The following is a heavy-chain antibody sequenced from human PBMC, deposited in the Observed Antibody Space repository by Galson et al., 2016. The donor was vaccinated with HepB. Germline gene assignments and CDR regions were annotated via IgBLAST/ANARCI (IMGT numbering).Heavy chain of an antibody. D-gene: IGHD3-3*01. V-gene: IGHV4-34*01. CDR1: GVSLSDYY. J-gene: IGHJ6*02. CDR3: VSLRGFADYHYYGMDV. Sequence: SETLSLTCAVNGVSLSDYYWSWIRQSPGRGLEWIGEISPTGSTNYNPSLKSRVTISVDTSMNHFSLTLRSLTAADTAVYSCVSLRGFADYHYYGMDVWGQGTAVTVSS. CDR2: ISPTGST.